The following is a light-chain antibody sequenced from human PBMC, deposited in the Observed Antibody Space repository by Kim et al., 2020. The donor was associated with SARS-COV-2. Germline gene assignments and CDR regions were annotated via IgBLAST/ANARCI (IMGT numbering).Light chain of an antibody. CDR3: QTWGTGIQL. J-gene: IGLJ3*02. V-gene: IGLV4-69*01. CDR1: RGHNSYV. Sequence: ASVKLTCTLSRGHNSYVIAWHQQQPEKGPRFLMKLHSDGSHTKGDGIPDRFSGSSSGAERYLTISSLQSEDEADYYCQTWGTGIQLFGGGTQLTVL. CDR2: LHSDGSH.